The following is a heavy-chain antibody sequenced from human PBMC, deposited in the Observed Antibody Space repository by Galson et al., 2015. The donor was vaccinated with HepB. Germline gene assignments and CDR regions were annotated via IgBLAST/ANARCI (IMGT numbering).Heavy chain of an antibody. CDR3: VREFDRDPSDY. Sequence: SLRLSCAASGLIFSNYWVHWVRQAPGKGLVWVSHINRDGSRTTYADSVKGRFTISRDNAKNTLYLQMNSLRAEDTAVYYCVREFDRDPSDYWGQGTLVTVSS. V-gene: IGHV3-74*01. CDR1: GLIFSNYW. J-gene: IGHJ4*02. CDR2: INRDGSRT. D-gene: IGHD3-22*01.